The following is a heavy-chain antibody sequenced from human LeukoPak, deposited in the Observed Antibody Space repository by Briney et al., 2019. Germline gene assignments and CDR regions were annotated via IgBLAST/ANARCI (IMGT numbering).Heavy chain of an antibody. CDR1: GGSFSGYY. J-gene: IGHJ6*03. V-gene: IGHV4-34*01. Sequence: PSETLSLTCAVYGGSFSGYYWSWIRQPPGKGLEWIGEINHSGSTNYNPSLKSRVTISVDTSKNQFSLKLSSVTAADTAVYYCARAYRYSSSWYNYHYYMDVWGKGTTVTVSS. CDR3: ARAYRYSSSWYNYHYYMDV. CDR2: INHSGST. D-gene: IGHD6-13*01.